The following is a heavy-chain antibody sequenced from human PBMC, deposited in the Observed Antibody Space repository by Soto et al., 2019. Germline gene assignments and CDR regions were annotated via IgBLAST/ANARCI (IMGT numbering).Heavy chain of an antibody. D-gene: IGHD3-10*01. V-gene: IGHV4-31*03. J-gene: IGHJ4*02. CDR3: ARVGGSGSYYNDFDY. CDR1: GGSISSGGYY. Sequence: PSETLSLTCTDSGGSISSGGYYWSWIRQNPGKGLEWIGYIYYSGSTYYNPSLKSRVTISVDTSKNQFSLKLSSVTAADTAVYYCARVGGSGSYYNDFDYWGQGTLVTVSS. CDR2: IYYSGST.